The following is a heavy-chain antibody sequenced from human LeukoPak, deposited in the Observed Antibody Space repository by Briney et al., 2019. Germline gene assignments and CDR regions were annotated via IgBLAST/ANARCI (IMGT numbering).Heavy chain of an antibody. D-gene: IGHD3-22*01. J-gene: IGHJ4*02. V-gene: IGHV4-38-2*01. Sequence: PSDTLSLTCAVSGFSISSTYFWGWIRQTPGKGLEWIGNIYHSEATYYNPSHESRLTISIDTSKNQFSLSLSSVTAADTAVYYCARVLKAGGYYYSSNDYFYFDSWGQGTLVTVSS. CDR1: GFSISSTYF. CDR3: ARVLKAGGYYYSSNDYFYFDS. CDR2: IYHSEAT.